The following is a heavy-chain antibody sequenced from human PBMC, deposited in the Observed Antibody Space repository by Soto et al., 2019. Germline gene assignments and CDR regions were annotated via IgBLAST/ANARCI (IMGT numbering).Heavy chain of an antibody. D-gene: IGHD5-12*01. CDR1: GGTFSSYA. Sequence: SVKVSCKASGGTFSSYAISWVRQAPGQGLEWMGGIIPIFGTANYAQKFQGRVTITADESTSTAYMELSSLRSEDTAVYYCARSDLRVADYYCYYGMDVWGQGTTVTVYS. CDR3: ARSDLRVADYYCYYGMDV. CDR2: IIPIFGTA. J-gene: IGHJ6*02. V-gene: IGHV1-69*13.